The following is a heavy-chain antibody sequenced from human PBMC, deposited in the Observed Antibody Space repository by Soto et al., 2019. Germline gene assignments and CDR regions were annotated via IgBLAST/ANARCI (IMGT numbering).Heavy chain of an antibody. D-gene: IGHD3-3*01. V-gene: IGHV4-34*01. J-gene: IGHJ6*02. CDR3: ARGGFLEWLYSPFRYYYYGMDV. CDR1: GGSFSGYY. CDR2: INHSGST. Sequence: SETLSLTCAVYGGSFSGYYWSWIRQPPGKGLEWIGEINHSGSTNYNPSLKSRVTISVDTSKNQFSLKLSSVTAADTAVYYCARGGFLEWLYSPFRYYYYGMDVWGQGTTVTVPS.